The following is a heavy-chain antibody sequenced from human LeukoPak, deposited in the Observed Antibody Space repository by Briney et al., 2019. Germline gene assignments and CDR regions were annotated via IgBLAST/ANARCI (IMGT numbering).Heavy chain of an antibody. V-gene: IGHV4-39*07. D-gene: IGHD2-2*01. CDR3: ARDNIVVVPAAVLFGRWLDV. CDR1: GGSISSSSYY. CDR2: IYHSGST. Sequence: PSETLSLTCTVSGGSISSSSYYWGWIRQPPGKGLEWIGSIYHSGSTYYNPSLKSRVTISVDTSKNQFSLKLSSVTAADTAVYYCARDNIVVVPAAVLFGRWLDVWGKGTTVTVSS. J-gene: IGHJ6*04.